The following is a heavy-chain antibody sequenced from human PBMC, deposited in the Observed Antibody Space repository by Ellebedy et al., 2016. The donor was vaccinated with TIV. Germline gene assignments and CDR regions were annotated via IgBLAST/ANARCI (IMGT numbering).Heavy chain of an antibody. J-gene: IGHJ4*02. Sequence: GGSLRLSCEASGFTFSNYWMTWVRQAPGRGLEWVANVKPDGSEENYVDSVKGRFSISRDNTKNSLYVQMNSLRPEDTTVYYCARDQWLGRAYYFDYWGRGTLVTVSS. D-gene: IGHD6-19*01. CDR1: GFTFSNYW. CDR3: ARDQWLGRAYYFDY. CDR2: VKPDGSEE. V-gene: IGHV3-7*01.